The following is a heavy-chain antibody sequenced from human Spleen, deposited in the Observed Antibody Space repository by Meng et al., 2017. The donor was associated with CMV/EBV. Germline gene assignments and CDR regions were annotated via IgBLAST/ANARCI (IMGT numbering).Heavy chain of an antibody. CDR3: AVRGAQGSQHLYFDL. V-gene: IGHV4-59*12. D-gene: IGHD3-10*01. CDR1: GGSISSYY. J-gene: IGHJ2*01. Sequence: GSLRLSCTVSGGSISSYYWSWIRQPPGKGLEWIGYIYYSRSTNYNPSLKSRVTISVDTSKNQFSLKLSSVTAADTAVYYCAVRGAQGSQHLYFDLWGRGTLVTVSS. CDR2: IYYSRST.